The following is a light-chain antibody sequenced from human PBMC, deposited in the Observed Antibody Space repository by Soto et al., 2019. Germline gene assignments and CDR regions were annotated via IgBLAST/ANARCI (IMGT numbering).Light chain of an antibody. CDR2: DVS. J-gene: IGKJ2*01. CDR1: QTIGRY. CDR3: QQSGSAPRT. V-gene: IGKV1-39*01. Sequence: DIQMTQSPSSLSASVGDRVTVTCRASQTIGRYLSWYQQKPGKAPKLLIYDVSSLPSGVPSRFSGDESGTDFTLTISGRQPEDFATYYGQQSGSAPRTFGQGTKLEIQ.